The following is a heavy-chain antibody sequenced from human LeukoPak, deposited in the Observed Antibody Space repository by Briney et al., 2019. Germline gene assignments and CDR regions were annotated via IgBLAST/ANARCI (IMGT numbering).Heavy chain of an antibody. CDR3: AKAVGATRGHWDY. D-gene: IGHD1-26*01. CDR2: ISSSSSYI. J-gene: IGHJ4*02. V-gene: IGHV3-21*04. CDR1: GFTFSSYS. Sequence: GGSLRLSCAASGFTFSSYSMNWVRQAPGKGLEWVSSISSSSSYIYYADSVKGRFTISRDNAKNTLYLQMNSLRAEDTAVYYCAKAVGATRGHWDYWGQGTLVTVSS.